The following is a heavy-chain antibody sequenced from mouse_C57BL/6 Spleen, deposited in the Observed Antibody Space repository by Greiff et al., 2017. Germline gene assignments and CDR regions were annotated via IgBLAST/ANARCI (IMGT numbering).Heavy chain of an antibody. D-gene: IGHD1-1*01. V-gene: IGHV1-22*01. CDR2: INPTNGGT. CDR3: ARDLLLRSAQWYFDV. CDR1: GYTFTDYN. Sequence: VQLQQSGPELVKPGASVKMSCKASGYTFTDYNMHWVKQSHGQSLEWIGYINPTNGGTSYNQKFKGKATLTVNKSSSTAYMELRSLTSEDSAVYYCARDLLLRSAQWYFDVWGTGTTVTVSS. J-gene: IGHJ1*03.